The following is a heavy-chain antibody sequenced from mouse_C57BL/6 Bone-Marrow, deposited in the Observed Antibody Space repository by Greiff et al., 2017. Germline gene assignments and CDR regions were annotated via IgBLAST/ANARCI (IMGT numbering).Heavy chain of an antibody. CDR1: GYSFTSYC. J-gene: IGHJ1*03. V-gene: IGHV1-55*01. CDR2: IYPGSGST. CDR3: AELTGTWWYVDV. Sequence: QVQLQQSGAELVKPGASVKMSCKASGYSFTSYCITWVKQRPGQGLEWIGDIYPGSGSTNYNEKFKSKATLTVDTSSSTAYMQLSSLTSEDSAVYNCAELTGTWWYVDVWGTGTTVTVSS. D-gene: IGHD4-1*01.